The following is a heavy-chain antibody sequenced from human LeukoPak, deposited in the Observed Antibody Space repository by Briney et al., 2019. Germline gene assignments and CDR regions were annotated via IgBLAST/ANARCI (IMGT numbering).Heavy chain of an antibody. CDR1: GFTFSIHR. J-gene: IGHJ4*02. Sequence: GGSLRLSCAASGFTFSIHRMSWVRQAPGKGLEWVSHIHDAGSEKNYVGSVKGRFTISRDNAKNSLFLQMSSLRDEDTALYYFARGWAAIRDWGQGTLVTVSS. V-gene: IGHV3-7*01. CDR3: ARGWAAIRD. CDR2: IHDAGSEK. D-gene: IGHD5-24*01.